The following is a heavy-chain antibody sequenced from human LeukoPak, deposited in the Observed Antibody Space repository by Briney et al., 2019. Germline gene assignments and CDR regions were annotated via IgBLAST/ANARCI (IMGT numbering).Heavy chain of an antibody. CDR1: GGTFSRYA. CDR2: MNPNSGNT. D-gene: IGHD2-2*01. V-gene: IGHV1-8*01. CDR3: ARVLGYCSGTSCYSYDAFDI. J-gene: IGHJ3*02. Sequence: GASVKVSCKASGGTFSRYAFSWVRQAPGQGLEWMGWMNPNSGNTGYAQKFQGRVTMTRNTSISTAYMELSSLRSEDTAVYYCARVLGYCSGTSCYSYDAFDIWGQGTMVTVSS.